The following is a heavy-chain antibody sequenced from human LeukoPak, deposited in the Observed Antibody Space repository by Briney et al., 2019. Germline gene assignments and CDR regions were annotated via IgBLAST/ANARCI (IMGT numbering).Heavy chain of an antibody. J-gene: IGHJ4*02. CDR1: GGSISSSSYY. CDR3: ARLFSSSPTKDFDY. Sequence: SETLSLTCTVSGGSISSSSYYWGWIRRPPGKGLEWIGSIYYSGSTYYNPSLKSRVTISVDTSKNQFSLKLSSVTAADTAVYYCARLFSSSPTKDFDYWGQGTLVTVSS. V-gene: IGHV4-39*01. CDR2: IYYSGST. D-gene: IGHD6-6*01.